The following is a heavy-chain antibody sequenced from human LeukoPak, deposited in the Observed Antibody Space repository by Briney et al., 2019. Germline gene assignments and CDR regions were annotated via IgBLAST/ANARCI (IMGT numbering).Heavy chain of an antibody. D-gene: IGHD5-12*01. CDR2: ISSSGSTI. CDR3: ARDRLVRVATSLDAFDI. J-gene: IGHJ3*02. Sequence: GGSLRLSCAASGFTFSDYYMSWIRQAPGKGLEWVSYISSSGSTIYYADSVKGRFTISRDNAKSSLYLQMNSLRAEDTAVYYCARDRLVRVATSLDAFDIWGQGTMVTVSS. CDR1: GFTFSDYY. V-gene: IGHV3-11*01.